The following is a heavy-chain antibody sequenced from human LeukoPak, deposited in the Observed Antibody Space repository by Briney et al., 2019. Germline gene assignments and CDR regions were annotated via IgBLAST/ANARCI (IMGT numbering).Heavy chain of an antibody. CDR2: INHSGST. D-gene: IGHD2-2*01. J-gene: IGHJ6*03. V-gene: IGHV4-34*01. CDR1: GGSFSGYY. CDR3: ARDRFTVVVPAATRGDYYYYYMDV. Sequence: SETLSLTCAVYGGSFSGYYWSWIRQPPGKGLEWIGEINHSGSTNYNPSLKSRVTISVDTSKNQFSLKLSSVTAADTAVYYCARDRFTVVVPAATRGDYYYYYMDVWGKGTTVTVSS.